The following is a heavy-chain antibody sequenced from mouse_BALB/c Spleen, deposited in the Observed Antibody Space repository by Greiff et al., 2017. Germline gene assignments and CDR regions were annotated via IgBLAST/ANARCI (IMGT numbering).Heavy chain of an antibody. CDR1: GYSITSDYA. J-gene: IGHJ3*01. CDR3: ARGALITTAWFAY. D-gene: IGHD1-2*01. V-gene: IGHV3-2*02. CDR2: ISYSGST. Sequence: EVQLVESGPGLVKPSQSLSLTCTVTGYSITSDYAWNWIRQFPGNKLEWMGYISYSGSTSYNPSLKSRISITRDTSKNQFFLQLNSVTTEDTATYYCARGALITTAWFAYWGQGTLVTVSA.